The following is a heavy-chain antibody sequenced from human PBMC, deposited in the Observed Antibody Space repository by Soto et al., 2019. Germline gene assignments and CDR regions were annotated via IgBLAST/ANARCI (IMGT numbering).Heavy chain of an antibody. D-gene: IGHD5-18*01. CDR1: GYTFTSYY. V-gene: IGHV1-46*01. CDR3: ARVGGYSYCGVDY. CDR2: INPSGGST. J-gene: IGHJ4*02. Sequence: QVQLVQSGAEVKKPGASVKVSCKASGYTFTSYYMNWVRQDPGQGLEWMGIINPSGGSTTYAQKFQGRVTMTRDTSTSTVYLELSSLRSEDTAVYYCARVGGYSYCGVDYWGQGTLVTVSS.